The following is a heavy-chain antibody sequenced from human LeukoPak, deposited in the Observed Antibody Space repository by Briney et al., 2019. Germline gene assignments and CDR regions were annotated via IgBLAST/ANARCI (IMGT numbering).Heavy chain of an antibody. CDR1: GFTFSTYA. J-gene: IGHJ4*02. V-gene: IGHV3-23*01. Sequence: TGGSLRLSCAASGFTFSTYAMIWVRQAPVKGLEWVSAISGSGGSTYYADSVKGRFSISRDNSKNTVYLQMSGLRAEDTAVYYCAKAGGYWGQGTLVTVSS. CDR2: ISGSGGST. D-gene: IGHD1-1*01. CDR3: AKAGGY.